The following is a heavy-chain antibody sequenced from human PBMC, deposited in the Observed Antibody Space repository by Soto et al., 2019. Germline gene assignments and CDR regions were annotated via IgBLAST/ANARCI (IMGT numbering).Heavy chain of an antibody. CDR3: ARDLHFGYYGMDV. Sequence: WGSLRLSCAASGVTFSSYGMHWVRQAPGKGLEWVAVIWYDGSNKYYADSVKGRFTISRDNSKNTLYLQMNSLRAEDTAVYYYARDLHFGYYGMDVWGQGTTVTVSS. CDR1: GVTFSSYG. D-gene: IGHD3-3*01. V-gene: IGHV3-33*01. CDR2: IWYDGSNK. J-gene: IGHJ6*02.